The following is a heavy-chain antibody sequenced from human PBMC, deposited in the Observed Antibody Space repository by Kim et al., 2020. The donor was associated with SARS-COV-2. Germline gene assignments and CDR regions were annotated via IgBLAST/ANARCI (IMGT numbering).Heavy chain of an antibody. CDR2: IVGDGRSS. Sequence: GGSLRLSCAASGITFSSYWMHWVRQAPGKGLVWVSRIVGDGRSSIYADSVKGRFTISRDNAKNTLYLQMNSLRAEDTAVYYCARGNYHGMDVWGQGTKVT. J-gene: IGHJ6*02. V-gene: IGHV3-74*01. CDR3: ARGNYHGMDV. CDR1: GITFSSYW.